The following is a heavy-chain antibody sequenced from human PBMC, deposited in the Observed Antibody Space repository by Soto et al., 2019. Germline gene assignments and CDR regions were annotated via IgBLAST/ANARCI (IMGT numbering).Heavy chain of an antibody. J-gene: IGHJ4*02. D-gene: IGHD3-3*01. V-gene: IGHV4-59*01. CDR2: IYYSGST. CDR3: ARTILFLEWLLPYLDY. CDR1: GGSISSYY. Sequence: SETLSLTCTVSGGSISSYYWSWIRQPPGKGLEWIGYIYYSGSTNYNPSLKSRVTISVDTSKNQFSLKLSSVTAADTAVYYCARTILFLEWLLPYLDYWGQGTLVTVSS.